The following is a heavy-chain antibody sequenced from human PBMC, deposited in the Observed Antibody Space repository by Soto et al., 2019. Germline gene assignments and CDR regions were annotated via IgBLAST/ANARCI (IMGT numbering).Heavy chain of an antibody. D-gene: IGHD6-19*01. Sequence: SGPTLVNPTHTLTLTCTFSGFSLSTSGMCVSWIRQPPGKALEWLALIDWDDEKYYRTSLKTRLTISKDTSKNQVVLTMTNMDPVDTATYYCARIRNTRGSGWYYFDYWGQGTLVTVSS. CDR2: IDWDDEK. V-gene: IGHV2-70*01. CDR3: ARIRNTRGSGWYYFDY. CDR1: GFSLSTSGMC. J-gene: IGHJ4*02.